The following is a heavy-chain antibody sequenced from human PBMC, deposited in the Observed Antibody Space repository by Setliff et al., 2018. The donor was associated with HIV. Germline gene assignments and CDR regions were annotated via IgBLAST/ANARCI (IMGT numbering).Heavy chain of an antibody. CDR3: AKGRSGYDSRLYYYHHGMDV. V-gene: IGHV4-34*01. D-gene: IGHD5-12*01. CDR2: SNQSGSG. Sequence: SETLSLTCVVYGGSFRGYYWSWIRQPPGKGLEWVGESNQSGSGNYNPSLKSRVTISVDTSKNEFSLNMGSVTAADTAVYYCAKGRSGYDSRLYYYHHGMDVWGQGTTVTVSS. J-gene: IGHJ6*02. CDR1: GGSFRGYY.